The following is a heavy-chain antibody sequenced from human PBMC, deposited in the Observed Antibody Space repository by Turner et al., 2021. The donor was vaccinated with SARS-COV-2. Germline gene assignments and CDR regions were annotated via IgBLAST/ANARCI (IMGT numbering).Heavy chain of an antibody. J-gene: IGHJ6*02. V-gene: IGHV1-69*10. CDR3: ARVVGGFGELGYYYYYGMDV. D-gene: IGHD3-10*01. CDR1: GGTFSTYA. Sequence: QVQLVQSGAEVKKPGSSVKVSCKASGGTFSTYAISWVRQAPGQGRGWMGGFIPILGKANYAQKCQGRVTITAEKTTSTAYMERSSLRSEDTAVYYWARVVGGFGELGYYYYYGMDVWGQGTTVTVSS. CDR2: FIPILGKA.